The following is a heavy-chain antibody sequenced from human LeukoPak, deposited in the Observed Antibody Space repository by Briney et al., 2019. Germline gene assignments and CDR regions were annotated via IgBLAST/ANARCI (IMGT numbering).Heavy chain of an antibody. D-gene: IGHD3-10*01. J-gene: IGHJ4*02. CDR3: ATTNTLVRGVAIEPLEY. Sequence: GGSLRLSYAVSGITLSNYGMSWVRQAPAKGLEWVAGISGSGGGTNYADSVKGRFTISRDNAKNTLYLQMNSLRAEDTAVYYCATTNTLVRGVAIEPLEYWGQGTLVTVSS. CDR2: ISGSGGGT. V-gene: IGHV3-23*01. CDR1: GITLSNYG.